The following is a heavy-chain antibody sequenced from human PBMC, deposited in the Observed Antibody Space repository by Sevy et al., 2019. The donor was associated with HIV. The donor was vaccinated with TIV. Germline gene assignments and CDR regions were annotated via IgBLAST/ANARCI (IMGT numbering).Heavy chain of an antibody. CDR3: VRVINYYYAMDV. CDR2: ISSTSSYI. CDR1: GFTFSSYS. J-gene: IGHJ6*02. D-gene: IGHD3-22*01. Sequence: GGSLRLSCAASGFTFSSYSMNWVRQAPGKGLEWVSSISSTSSYIYYADSVKGRFTISRDNAKNSLYLQLNSLRAEDTAGYYCVRVINYYYAMDVWGQGTTVTVSS. V-gene: IGHV3-21*01.